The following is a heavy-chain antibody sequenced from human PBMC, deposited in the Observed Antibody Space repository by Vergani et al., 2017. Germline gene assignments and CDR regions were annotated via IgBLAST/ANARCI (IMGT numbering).Heavy chain of an antibody. CDR3: TRYDFWSSKGDRSGY. J-gene: IGHJ4*02. V-gene: IGHV3-73*01. D-gene: IGHD3-3*01. Sequence: EVQLVESGGGLVKPGGSLRLSCAASGFTFSGSAMHWVRQASGKGLEWVGRIRSKANSYATAYAASVKGRFTIARDDSKNTAYLQMNSLKTEEQAVYYCTRYDFWSSKGDRSGYWGQGTLVTVSS. CDR1: GFTFSGSA. CDR2: IRSKANSYAT.